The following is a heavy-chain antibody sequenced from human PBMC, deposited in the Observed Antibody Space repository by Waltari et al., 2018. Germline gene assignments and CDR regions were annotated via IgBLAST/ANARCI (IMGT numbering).Heavy chain of an antibody. CDR1: GFTFRGYL. Sequence: EVQLVESGGTLVQPGGSLRSSVAASGFTFRGYLIPCVRQAPGEGLEWVANIKADGSEQYYVDSVRGRFTISRDNAENSLYLQMNSLIADDTAVYYCARGSAYYVRVWDYWGQGTLVTVSS. V-gene: IGHV3-7*03. CDR2: IKADGSEQ. CDR3: ARGSAYYVRVWDY. J-gene: IGHJ4*02. D-gene: IGHD3-16*01.